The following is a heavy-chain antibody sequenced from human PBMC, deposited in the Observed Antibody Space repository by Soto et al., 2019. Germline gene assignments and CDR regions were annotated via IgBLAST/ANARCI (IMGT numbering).Heavy chain of an antibody. J-gene: IGHJ6*02. Sequence: ASVKVSCKTSGYTYTSYGISWVRQAPGQRLEWMRWISAYNGNTNYAQKLQGRVTMTTDTSTSTAYMEMRSLRSDDTAVYYCARYTSGAFADLYGDFYYYGMDVWGQGTTVTVSS. CDR3: ARYTSGAFADLYGDFYYYGMDV. D-gene: IGHD4-17*01. CDR1: GYTYTSYG. V-gene: IGHV1-18*01. CDR2: ISAYNGNT.